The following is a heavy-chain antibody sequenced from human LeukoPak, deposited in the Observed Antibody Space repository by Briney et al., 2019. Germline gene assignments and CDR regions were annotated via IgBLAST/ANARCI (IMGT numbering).Heavy chain of an antibody. Sequence: PSEPLSLTCAVYGGSFSGYYWSWIRQPPGKGLEWIGEINHSGSTNYNPSLKSRVTISVDTSKNQFSLKLSSVTAADTAVYYCARVRYSSSGWFDPWGQGTLDTVSS. CDR3: ARVRYSSSGWFDP. J-gene: IGHJ5*02. CDR1: GGSFSGYY. CDR2: INHSGST. D-gene: IGHD6-6*01. V-gene: IGHV4-34*01.